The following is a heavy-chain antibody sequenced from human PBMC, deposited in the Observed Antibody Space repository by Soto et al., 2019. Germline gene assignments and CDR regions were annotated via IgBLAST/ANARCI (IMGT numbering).Heavy chain of an antibody. CDR2: ISYDGSNK. V-gene: IGHV3-30*18. CDR1: GFTFSSYG. CDR3: AKDKAPPYSSGWYFAL. Sequence: QVQLVESGGGVVQPGRSLRLSCAASGFTFSSYGMHWVRQAPGKGLEWVAVISYDGSNKYYADTVKVRFTNSRDNSKNTLYLQMNSLRAEDTAVYYCAKDKAPPYSSGWYFALWGQGTMVTVSS. J-gene: IGHJ3*01. D-gene: IGHD6-19*01.